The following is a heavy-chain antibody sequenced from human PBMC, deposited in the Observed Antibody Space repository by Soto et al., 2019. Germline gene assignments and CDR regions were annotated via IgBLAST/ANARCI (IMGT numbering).Heavy chain of an antibody. CDR1: GFTFSSYA. D-gene: IGHD2-15*01. Sequence: EVQLLESGGGLVQPGGSLRLSCAASGFTFSSYAMSWVRQAPGKGLEWVSAISGSGGSTYYADSVKGRFTISRDNSKNTLYLQMNSLRAEDTAVYYCAKAPASYCSGGSCLNWFDPWGQGTLVTVSS. CDR3: AKAPASYCSGGSCLNWFDP. CDR2: ISGSGGST. J-gene: IGHJ5*02. V-gene: IGHV3-23*01.